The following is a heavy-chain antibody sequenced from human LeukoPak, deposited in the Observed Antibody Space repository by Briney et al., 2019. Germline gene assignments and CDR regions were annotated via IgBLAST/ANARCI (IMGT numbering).Heavy chain of an antibody. J-gene: IGHJ4*02. Sequence: SETLSLTCTVSGGSISSSSYYWGWIRQPPGKGLEWIGSIYYSGSTNYNPSLKSRVTMSVDTSKNQCTLKLSSVTAADTAVYYCARVGDYALKDWGQGTLVTVSS. CDR1: GGSISSSSYY. D-gene: IGHD3-16*01. V-gene: IGHV4-39*06. CDR2: IYYSGST. CDR3: ARVGDYALKD.